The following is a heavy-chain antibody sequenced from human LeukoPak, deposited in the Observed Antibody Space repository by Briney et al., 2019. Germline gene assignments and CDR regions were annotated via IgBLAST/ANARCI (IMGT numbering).Heavy chain of an antibody. D-gene: IGHD1-26*01. V-gene: IGHV3-48*02. CDR3: ARECLTVGVYDAFDI. CDR1: GFTFSSYG. Sequence: GGSLRLSCVVSGFTFSSYGMNWVRQAPGKGLEWVSYINRGSSTIHYADSVKGRFTISRDNAKNSLYLQMNSLRDEDTAVYYCARECLTVGVYDAFDIWGQGTMVTVSS. J-gene: IGHJ3*02. CDR2: INRGSSTI.